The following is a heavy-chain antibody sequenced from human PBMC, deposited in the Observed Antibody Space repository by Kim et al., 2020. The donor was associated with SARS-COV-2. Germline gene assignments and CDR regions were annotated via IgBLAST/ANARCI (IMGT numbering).Heavy chain of an antibody. CDR1: GFTFSDYG. V-gene: IGHV3-20*04. J-gene: IGHJ6*02. D-gene: IGHD3-10*01. CDR3: VRSRVREQSGMDG. CDR2: ISRNNGNT. Sequence: GGSMRLSCAASGFTFSDYGMHWVRQAPGKGLEWVAGISRNNGNTEYADSVKGRFTISRDNAKKSLFLQMNSLRIEDTALYYCVRSRVREQSGMDGGGQ.